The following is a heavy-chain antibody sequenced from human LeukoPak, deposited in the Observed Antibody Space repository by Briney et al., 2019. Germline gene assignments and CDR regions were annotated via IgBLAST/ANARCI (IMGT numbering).Heavy chain of an antibody. J-gene: IGHJ4*02. D-gene: IGHD1-1*01. V-gene: IGHV3-21*04. CDR2: ISSSSSYI. CDR1: GFTFSSYS. Sequence: PGGSLRLSCAASGFTFSSYSMNWVRQAPGKGLEWVSSISSSSSYIYYADSVKGRFTISRDNAKNSLYLQMNSLRAEDTALYYCAKDIRATGTTGNFDYWGQGTLVTVSS. CDR3: AKDIRATGTTGNFDY.